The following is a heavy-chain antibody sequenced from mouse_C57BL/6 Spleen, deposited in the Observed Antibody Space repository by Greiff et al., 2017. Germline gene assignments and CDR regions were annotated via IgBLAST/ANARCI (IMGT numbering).Heavy chain of an antibody. CDR3: ASNALDY. Sequence: VQLQQSGPELVKPGASVKISCKASGYSFTGYYMNWVKQSPEKSLEWIGEINPSTGGTTYNQKFKAKATLTVDKSSSTAYMQLKSLTSEDSAVYYCASNALDYWGQGTTLTVSS. J-gene: IGHJ2*01. CDR2: INPSTGGT. CDR1: GYSFTGYY. V-gene: IGHV1-42*01.